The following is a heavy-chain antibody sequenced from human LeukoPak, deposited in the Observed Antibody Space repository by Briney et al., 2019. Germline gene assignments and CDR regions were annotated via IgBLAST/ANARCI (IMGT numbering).Heavy chain of an antibody. J-gene: IGHJ5*02. D-gene: IGHD4-11*01. CDR2: IYTSGST. V-gene: IGHV4-4*07. Sequence: SETLSLTCTVSGGSISSYYWSWIRQPAGKGLEWIGRIYTSGSTNYNPSLKSRVTMSVDTSKNQFSLKLSSVTAADTAVYYCAVKTTVGVPFDPWGQGTLVTVSS. CDR1: GGSISSYY. CDR3: AVKTTVGVPFDP.